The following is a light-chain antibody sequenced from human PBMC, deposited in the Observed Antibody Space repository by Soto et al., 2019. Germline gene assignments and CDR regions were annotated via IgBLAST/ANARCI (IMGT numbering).Light chain of an antibody. CDR1: SSDVGAHKF. V-gene: IGLV2-14*01. Sequence: QSALTQPASVSGSPGQSITISCTGTSSDVGAHKFVSWYQQHPGKVPKLIFYEVSNRPPGLSDRFSGSKSGTTASLTISGLQAEDEADYFCSSYTTNKTLLFGGGTKLTVL. CDR2: EVS. CDR3: SSYTTNKTLL. J-gene: IGLJ2*01.